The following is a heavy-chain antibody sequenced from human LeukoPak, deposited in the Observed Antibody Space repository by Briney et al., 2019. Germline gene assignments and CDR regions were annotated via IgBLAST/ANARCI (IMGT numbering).Heavy chain of an antibody. D-gene: IGHD4-17*01. CDR1: GFTFSSYS. V-gene: IGHV3-21*01. CDR3: ARRDGDYFYYFDY. CDR2: ISSSSSYI. J-gene: IGHJ4*02. Sequence: GGSLRLSCAASGFTFSSYSMNWVRQAPGKGLEWVSSISSSSSYIYYADSVKGRFTISRDNAKNSLYLQMNSLRAEDMAVYYCARRDGDYFYYFDYWGQGTLVTVSS.